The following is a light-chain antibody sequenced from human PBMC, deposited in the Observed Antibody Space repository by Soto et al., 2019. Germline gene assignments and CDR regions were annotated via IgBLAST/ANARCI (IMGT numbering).Light chain of an antibody. Sequence: QSVLPQPPSASGTPGQRVTISCSTTNSRSGSNYVYWYQQLPGAAPKLLIYRNDQRPSGVPDRFSASKSGTSASLAISGLRSEDEADYFCAKWDDSPRVYGFGSGTKVTVL. CDR1: NSRSGSNY. J-gene: IGLJ1*01. CDR2: RND. CDR3: AKWDDSPRVYG. V-gene: IGLV1-47*01.